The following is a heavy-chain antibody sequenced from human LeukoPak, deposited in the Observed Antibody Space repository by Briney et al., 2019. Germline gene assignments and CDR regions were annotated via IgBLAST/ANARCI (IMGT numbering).Heavy chain of an antibody. Sequence: SETLSLTCAVYGGSFSGYYWSWIRQPPGKGLEWIGEINHSGSTSYNPSLKSRVTISVDTSKNQFSLKLSSVTAADTAVYYCARDSRSRRNFDYWGQGTLVTVSS. V-gene: IGHV4-34*01. CDR2: INHSGST. D-gene: IGHD6-13*01. CDR1: GGSFSGYY. CDR3: ARDSRSRRNFDY. J-gene: IGHJ4*02.